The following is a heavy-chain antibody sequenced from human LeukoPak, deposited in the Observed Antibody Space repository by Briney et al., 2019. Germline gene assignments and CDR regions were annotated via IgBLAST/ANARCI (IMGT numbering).Heavy chain of an antibody. CDR2: INRSGGST. V-gene: IGHV1-46*01. Sequence: GASVKVSSKASGSTFTTYYMHWVRQAPGQGLEWMGIINRSGGSTSYAQKFQGRVTMTRDMSTSTVYMELSSLRSEDTAVYYCASGDEGAFDIWGQGTMVTVSS. J-gene: IGHJ3*02. CDR3: ASGDEGAFDI. CDR1: GSTFTTYY. D-gene: IGHD2-21*01.